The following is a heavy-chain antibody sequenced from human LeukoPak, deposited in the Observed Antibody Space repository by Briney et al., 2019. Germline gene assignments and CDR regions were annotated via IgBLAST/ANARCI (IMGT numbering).Heavy chain of an antibody. V-gene: IGHV3-30*04. CDR1: GFTFSSHP. D-gene: IGHD2-8*01. CDR3: ARDLMMEGRYFYHYMDV. J-gene: IGHJ6*03. CDR2: ISFDGSHK. Sequence: GGSLRLSCAASGFTFSSHPMHWVRQAPGKGLEWVAVISFDGSHKYYADSVTGRFTISRDDSKNTLYLQMDSLRTEDTALYYCARDLMMEGRYFYHYMDVWGKGTTVTVSS.